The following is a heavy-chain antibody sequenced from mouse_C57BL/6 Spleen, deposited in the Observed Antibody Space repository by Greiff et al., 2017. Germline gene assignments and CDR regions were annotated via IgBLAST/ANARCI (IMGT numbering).Heavy chain of an antibody. V-gene: IGHV1-82*01. CDR3: ARPYGNPFYYAMDY. Sequence: VKLQQSGPELVKPGASVKISCKASGYAFSSSWMNWVKQRPGKGLEWIGRIYPGDGDTNYNGKFKGKATLTADKSSSTAYMQLSSLTSEDSAVXFCARPYGNPFYYAMDYWGQGTSVPVS. CDR1: GYAFSSSW. J-gene: IGHJ4*01. D-gene: IGHD2-10*02. CDR2: IYPGDGDT.